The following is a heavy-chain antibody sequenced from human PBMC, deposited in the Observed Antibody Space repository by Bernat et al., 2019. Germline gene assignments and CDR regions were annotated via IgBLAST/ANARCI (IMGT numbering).Heavy chain of an antibody. J-gene: IGHJ5*02. CDR3: ARRSSNWFDP. V-gene: IGHV3-11*05. CDR1: GFTFSDYY. Sequence: QVQLVESGGGLVKPGGSLKLSCAASGFTFSDYYMSWIRQAPGKGLDWVSYISSSSSSTNYADSVKGRFTSSKDNAKKSLYLKMNSLGAEDTAVYYCARRSSNWFDPWGKGTLVTVSS. CDR2: ISSSSSST.